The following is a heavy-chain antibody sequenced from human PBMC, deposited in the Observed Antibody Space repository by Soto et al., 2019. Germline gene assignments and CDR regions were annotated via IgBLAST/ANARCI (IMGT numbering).Heavy chain of an antibody. V-gene: IGHV1-46*01. CDR2: INPSSGSP. J-gene: IGHJ4*02. CDR3: ARGVVVKVYEMGGPDY. D-gene: IGHD2-8*01. CDR1: GYTFSRYY. Sequence: QVQLVQSGAEVKKPGASVKVSCRTSGYTFSRYYMHWVRQAPGQGLEWMGIINPSSGSPNYAQKFLGRLTVTRDKSTSAVYMELNGMTSGDTAMYYCARGVVVKVYEMGGPDYWGQGTLVTVSS.